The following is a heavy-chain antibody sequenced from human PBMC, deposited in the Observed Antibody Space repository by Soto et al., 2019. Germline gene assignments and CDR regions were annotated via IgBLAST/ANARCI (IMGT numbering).Heavy chain of an antibody. CDR2: MNPNSGNT. V-gene: IGHV1-8*01. Sequence: ASVKVSCKTSGYSFTSYDINWVRQATGQGLEWMGWMNPNSGNTDYGQNFQGRVTMTRDTSTRTAYMELSSLRSEDTAVYFCARSSFLIPVADHWGQGTLVTVSS. CDR3: ARSSFLIPVADH. D-gene: IGHD6-19*01. CDR1: GYSFTSYD. J-gene: IGHJ4*02.